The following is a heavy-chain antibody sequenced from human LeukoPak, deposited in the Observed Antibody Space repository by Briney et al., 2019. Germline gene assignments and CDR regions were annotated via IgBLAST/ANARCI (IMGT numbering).Heavy chain of an antibody. D-gene: IGHD4-17*01. V-gene: IGHV5-51*01. CDR2: IWPDDSDT. J-gene: IGHJ4*02. Sequence: ESLQISCKGSGYSFTTYWIAWVRQMPGKGLEWMGIIWPDDSDTRYSPSFQGQVTISADKSISTAYLQWSSLKASDAAIYYCARLSYGDSSLDYWGQGTLVTVSS. CDR3: ARLSYGDSSLDY. CDR1: GYSFTTYW.